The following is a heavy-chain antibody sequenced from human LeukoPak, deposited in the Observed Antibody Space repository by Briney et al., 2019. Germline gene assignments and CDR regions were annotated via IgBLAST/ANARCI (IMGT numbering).Heavy chain of an antibody. D-gene: IGHD6-19*01. CDR2: IKQDGSEK. Sequence: PGGSLRVSCAASGFTFSSYWMSWVRQAPGKGVEWVANIKQDGSEKYYVDSVKGRFTVSRDNAKNSLYLQMNSLRAEDTAVYYCAKTTLAVAGNFDYWGQGTLVTASS. J-gene: IGHJ4*02. CDR3: AKTTLAVAGNFDY. CDR1: GFTFSSYW. V-gene: IGHV3-7*02.